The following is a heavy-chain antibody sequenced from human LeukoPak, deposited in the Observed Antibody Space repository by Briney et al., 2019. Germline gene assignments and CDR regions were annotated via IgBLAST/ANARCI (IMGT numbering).Heavy chain of an antibody. CDR1: GYTFTGYY. CDR3: ARRIFECSSSSCYEGAFDY. V-gene: IGHV1-2*02. Sequence: GASVKVSCKASGYTFTGYYMHWVRQAPGQGLEWMGWINPNSGGTNYAQKFQGRVTMTRDTSISTAYMELSSLRSDDTAVYYCARRIFECSSSSCYEGAFDYWGQGTLVTVSS. D-gene: IGHD2-2*01. CDR2: INPNSGGT. J-gene: IGHJ4*02.